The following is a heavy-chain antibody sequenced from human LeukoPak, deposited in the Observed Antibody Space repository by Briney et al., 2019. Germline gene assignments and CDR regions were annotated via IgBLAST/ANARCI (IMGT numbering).Heavy chain of an antibody. D-gene: IGHD6-25*01. CDR2: IKEDGSKK. Sequence: GGSLRLSCGASGFTLSSYWMTWVRQAPGKGLEWVANIKEDGSKKYYVESVRGRFTISRDNAENSLYLQMNSLRAEDTAVYYCARDSRSCRSSDCRGDAFDICGQGTMVTVSS. V-gene: IGHV3-7*01. CDR1: GFTLSSYW. J-gene: IGHJ3*02. CDR3: ARDSRSCRSSDCRGDAFDI.